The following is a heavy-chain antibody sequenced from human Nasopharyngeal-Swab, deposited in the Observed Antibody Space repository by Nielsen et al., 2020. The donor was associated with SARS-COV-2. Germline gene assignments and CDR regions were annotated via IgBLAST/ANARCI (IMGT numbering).Heavy chain of an antibody. J-gene: IGHJ4*02. Sequence: SLRLSCAASGFTFDDYAMHWVRQAPGKGLEWVSGISWNSGSIGYADSVKGRFTISRDNAKNSLYLQMNSLRAEDTALYYCAKDTSSGWYFGFSFDYWGQGTLVTVSS. CDR2: ISWNSGSI. D-gene: IGHD6-19*01. CDR1: GFTFDDYA. CDR3: AKDTSSGWYFGFSFDY. V-gene: IGHV3-9*01.